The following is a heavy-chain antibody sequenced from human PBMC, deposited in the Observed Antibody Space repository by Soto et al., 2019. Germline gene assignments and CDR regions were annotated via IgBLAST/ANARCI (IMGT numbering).Heavy chain of an antibody. J-gene: IGHJ4*02. Sequence: SETLSLTCSVSGDSMDEYYWGWIRQPPGKGLEWIGYIYFSGETNYNPSLKSRVSISVDTSNNQFSLKLRSVTAADTAVYFCARAPPGLGTLFYYWGQGIRVTVSS. CDR2: IYFSGET. D-gene: IGHD3-10*01. CDR3: ARAPPGLGTLFYY. CDR1: GDSMDEYY. V-gene: IGHV4-59*01.